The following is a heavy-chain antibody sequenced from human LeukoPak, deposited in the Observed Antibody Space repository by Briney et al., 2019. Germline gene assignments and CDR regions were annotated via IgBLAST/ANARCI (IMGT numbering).Heavy chain of an antibody. CDR2: IYYSGST. CDR3: AGSYDILTGYFY. D-gene: IGHD3-9*01. Sequence: SETLSLTCTVSGGSISIYYWSWIRQPPGKGLEWIGYIYYSGSTNYNPSLKSRVTISVDTSKNQFSLKLSSVTAADTAVYYCAGSYDILTGYFYWGQGTLVTVSS. J-gene: IGHJ4*02. CDR1: GGSISIYY. V-gene: IGHV4-59*08.